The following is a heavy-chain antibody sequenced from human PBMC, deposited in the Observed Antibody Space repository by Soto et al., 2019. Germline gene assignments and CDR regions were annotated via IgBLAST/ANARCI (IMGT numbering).Heavy chain of an antibody. D-gene: IGHD1-20*01. J-gene: IGHJ4*02. CDR2: ISAYNGTT. CDR3: ARDAAIGMNDY. Sequence: QVQLVQSGAEVKKPGASVKVSCKASGYAFTSYSISWVRQAPGQGLEWMGWISAYNGTTKYAQKLQGRVTMTTDTSTSTAYMELRSLRSDDTAVYYSARDAAIGMNDYWGQGTLVTVSS. CDR1: GYAFTSYS. V-gene: IGHV1-18*01.